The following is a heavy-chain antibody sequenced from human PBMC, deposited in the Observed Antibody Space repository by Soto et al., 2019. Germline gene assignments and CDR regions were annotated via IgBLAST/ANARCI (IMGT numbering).Heavy chain of an antibody. J-gene: IGHJ5*02. CDR1: GGSISSGDYY. CDR3: AIVVPAAIPPRAAGWFDP. Sequence: QVQLQESGPGLVKPSQTLSLTCTVSGGSISSGDYYWSWIRQPPGKGMEWIGYIYYSGSTYYNPSFKSRVTISVYTHKNQFSLKLSSVTAADPAVYYCAIVVPAAIPPRAAGWFDPWGQVTLVTVSS. V-gene: IGHV4-30-4*01. CDR2: IYYSGST. D-gene: IGHD2-2*02.